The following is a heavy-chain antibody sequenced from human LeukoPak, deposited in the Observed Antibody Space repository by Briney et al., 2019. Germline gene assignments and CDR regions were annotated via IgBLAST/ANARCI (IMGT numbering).Heavy chain of an antibody. V-gene: IGHV1-2*02. D-gene: IGHD1-26*01. Sequence: ASVKVSCKASGYTFTGYYMHWVRQAPGQGLEWVGWINPNSGGTKYAQKFQGRVTMTRDTSVSTAYVELSRRRSDDTAVYYCARGRGSGDAFEIWGQGTMVTVSS. J-gene: IGHJ3*02. CDR3: ARGRGSGDAFEI. CDR2: INPNSGGT. CDR1: GYTFTGYY.